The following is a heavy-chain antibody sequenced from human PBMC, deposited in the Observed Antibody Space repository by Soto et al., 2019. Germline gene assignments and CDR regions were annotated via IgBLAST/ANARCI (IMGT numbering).Heavy chain of an antibody. Sequence: EVQLVESGGGLVQPGRSLRLSCAASGFTFDDYAMHWVRQAPGKGLEWVSGISWNSGSIGYADSVKGRFTISRDNAKNSLYLQMNSLRAEDTALYYCAKGDSSGWFGNWFDPWGQGTLVTVSS. J-gene: IGHJ5*02. CDR1: GFTFDDYA. CDR2: ISWNSGSI. CDR3: AKGDSSGWFGNWFDP. D-gene: IGHD6-19*01. V-gene: IGHV3-9*01.